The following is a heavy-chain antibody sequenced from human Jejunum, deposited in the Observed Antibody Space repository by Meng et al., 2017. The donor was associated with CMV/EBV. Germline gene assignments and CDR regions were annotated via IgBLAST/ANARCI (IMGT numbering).Heavy chain of an antibody. CDR3: ARAKKTGGDNPDY. CDR1: GFTFSSCW. J-gene: IGHJ4*02. Sequence: SGFTFSSCWMGWVRQAPGKGLEWVANIKEDGSEKYYVDSVRGRFTISRDNAENSLYLQINSLRAEDTAVYYCARAKKTGGDNPDYWGQGTLVTVSS. CDR2: IKEDGSEK. V-gene: IGHV3-7*01. D-gene: IGHD4-23*01.